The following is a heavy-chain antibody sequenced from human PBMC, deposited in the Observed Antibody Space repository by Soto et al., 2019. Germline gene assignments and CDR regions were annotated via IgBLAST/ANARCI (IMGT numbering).Heavy chain of an antibody. CDR1: GYTLTELS. CDR3: ATNRYCSGGSCYHSGYFQH. V-gene: IGHV1-24*01. D-gene: IGHD2-15*01. Sequence: ASVKVSCKVSGYTLTELSMHWVRQAPGKGLEWMGGFDPEDGETIYAQKFQGRVTMTEDTSTDTAYMEMSSLRSEDTAVYSCATNRYCSGGSCYHSGYFQHWGQGTLVTVSS. CDR2: FDPEDGET. J-gene: IGHJ1*01.